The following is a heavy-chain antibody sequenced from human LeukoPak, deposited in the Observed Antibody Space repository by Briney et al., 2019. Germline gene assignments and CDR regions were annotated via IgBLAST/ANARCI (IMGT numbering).Heavy chain of an antibody. CDR1: GFTFDDYA. D-gene: IGHD2-2*02. CDR2: LSGDGGST. CDR3: AKGSAAIGDYGMDV. J-gene: IGHJ6*02. Sequence: GGALILSCAASGFTFDDYATHWVRQAPGKGLEWVSLLSGDGGSTYYADSVKGRFTIYRDNSKNSLYLQMNSLRTEDTALYYCAKGSAAIGDYGMDVWGQGTTVTVSS. V-gene: IGHV3-43*02.